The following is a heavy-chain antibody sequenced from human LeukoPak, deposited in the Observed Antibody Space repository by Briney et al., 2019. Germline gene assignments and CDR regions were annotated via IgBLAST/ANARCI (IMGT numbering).Heavy chain of an antibody. CDR2: INHSGST. V-gene: IGHV4-34*01. D-gene: IGHD3/OR15-3a*01. CDR1: GGSFSGYY. Sequence: SETLSLTCAVSGGSFSGYYWSWIRQPPGKGLEWIGEINHSGSTNYNPSLKSRVTISVDTSKNQFSLKLSSVTAADTAVYYCATYEFRPLASIDYWGQGTLVTVSS. J-gene: IGHJ4*02. CDR3: ATYEFRPLASIDY.